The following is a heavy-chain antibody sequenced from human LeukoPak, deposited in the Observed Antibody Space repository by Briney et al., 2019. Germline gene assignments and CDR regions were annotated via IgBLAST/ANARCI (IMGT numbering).Heavy chain of an antibody. CDR1: GFTVDGFD. CDR3: ARDGSSGWFSDY. V-gene: IGHV3-20*01. CDR2: INWNGGST. D-gene: IGHD6-19*01. J-gene: IGHJ4*02. Sequence: SGGSLRLSCAASGFTVDGFDMSWVRQAPGKGLECVSGINWNGGSTSYADFVKGRFTISKDNAKNSLYLQMNSLRAEDTALYHCARDGSSGWFSDYWGQGTLVTVSS.